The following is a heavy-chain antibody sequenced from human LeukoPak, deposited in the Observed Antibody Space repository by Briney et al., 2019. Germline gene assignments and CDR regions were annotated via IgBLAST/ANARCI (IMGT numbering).Heavy chain of an antibody. J-gene: IGHJ4*02. CDR1: GGSINFYY. CDR2: IYSTGST. CDR3: ARGIADPYSFDS. Sequence: SETLSLTCTVSGGSINFYYWSWIRQPAGKGLEWIGRIYSTGSTNYSPSLKSRVTMSVDKSKSQFSLNLSSVTAADTAMYYCARGIADPYSFDSWGQGTLVTVSS. D-gene: IGHD6-13*01. V-gene: IGHV4-4*07.